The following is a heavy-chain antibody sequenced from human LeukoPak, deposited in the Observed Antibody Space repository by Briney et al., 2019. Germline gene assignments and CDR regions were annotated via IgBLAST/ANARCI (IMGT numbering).Heavy chain of an antibody. Sequence: SETLSLTCAVYGGSFSGYYWSWIRQPPGKGLEWIGEINHSGSTNYNPSLKSRATISVDTSKNQFSLKLSSVTAADTAVYYCAGGDSSGYYNPFDYWGQGTLVTVSS. CDR2: INHSGST. CDR3: AGGDSSGYYNPFDY. CDR1: GGSFSGYY. V-gene: IGHV4-34*01. J-gene: IGHJ4*02. D-gene: IGHD3-22*01.